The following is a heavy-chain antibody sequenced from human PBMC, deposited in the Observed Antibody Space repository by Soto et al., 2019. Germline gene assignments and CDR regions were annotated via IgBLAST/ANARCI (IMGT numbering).Heavy chain of an antibody. Sequence: SETLSLTCAFSGGSISSGGYSWSWIRQPPGKGLEWIGYIYHSGSTYYNPSLKSRVTISVDRSKNQFSLKLSSVTAADTAGYYSARAGGLGAVDVDYWGQGTLVTASS. CDR3: ARAGGLGAVDVDY. CDR1: GGSISSGGYS. D-gene: IGHD6-19*01. V-gene: IGHV4-30-2*01. J-gene: IGHJ4*02. CDR2: IYHSGST.